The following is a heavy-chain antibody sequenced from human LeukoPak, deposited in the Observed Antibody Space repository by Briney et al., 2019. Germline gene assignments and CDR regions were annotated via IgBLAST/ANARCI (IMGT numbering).Heavy chain of an antibody. CDR1: GFTFSGSA. Sequence: GGSLRLSCAASGFTFSGSAIHWVPQASGKGLEWVARIKTKAESYATAYVASVKGRFTISRDDSKNPAFLQMDSLKTEDTAMYYCTRPSGGNSDSYYYGLSVWGQVTTVTVSS. CDR2: IKTKAESYAT. V-gene: IGHV3-73*01. D-gene: IGHD4-23*01. CDR3: TRPSGGNSDSYYYGLSV. J-gene: IGHJ6*02.